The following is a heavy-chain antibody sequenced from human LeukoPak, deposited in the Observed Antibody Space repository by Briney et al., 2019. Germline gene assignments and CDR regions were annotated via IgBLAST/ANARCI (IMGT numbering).Heavy chain of an antibody. J-gene: IGHJ5*02. V-gene: IGHV4-59*01. D-gene: IGHD6-19*01. CDR1: GASISSYY. Sequence: SETLSLTCTVAGASISSYYWSWIRQPPGKGLEWIGYIYYSGSTNYDPSLKSRVTISVDTSKNQFSLKLSSVTAADTAVYYCARRTVAAYNWFDPWGQGTLVTVSS. CDR2: IYYSGST. CDR3: ARRTVAAYNWFDP.